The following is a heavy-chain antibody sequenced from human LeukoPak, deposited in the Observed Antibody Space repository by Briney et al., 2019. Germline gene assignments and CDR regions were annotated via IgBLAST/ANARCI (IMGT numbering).Heavy chain of an antibody. CDR2: IWYDGSNK. D-gene: IGHD3-10*01. CDR1: GFTFSSYA. J-gene: IGHJ4*02. Sequence: GGSLRLSCAASGFTFSSYAMHWVRQAPGKGLEWVAVIWYDGSNKYYADSVKGRFTISRDNSKNTLYLQMNSLRAEDTAVYYCARGLWFGESRPSDYWGQGTLVTVSS. V-gene: IGHV3-33*01. CDR3: ARGLWFGESRPSDY.